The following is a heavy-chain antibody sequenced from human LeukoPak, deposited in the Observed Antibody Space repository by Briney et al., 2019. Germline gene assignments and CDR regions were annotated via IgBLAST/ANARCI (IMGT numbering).Heavy chain of an antibody. CDR2: ISGSGGST. CDR3: ATDSTELVYNWFDP. CDR1: GFTFSSYA. J-gene: IGHJ5*02. D-gene: IGHD5/OR15-5a*01. Sequence: PGGSLRLSCAASGFTFSSYAMSWVRQAPGKGLEWVSAISGSGGSTYYADSVKGRFTISRDNSKNTLYLQMNSLRAEDTAVYYCATDSTELVYNWFDPWGQGTPVTVSS. V-gene: IGHV3-23*01.